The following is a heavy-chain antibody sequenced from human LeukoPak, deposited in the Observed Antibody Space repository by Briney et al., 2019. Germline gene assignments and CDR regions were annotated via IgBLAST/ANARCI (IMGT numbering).Heavy chain of an antibody. CDR2: ISSSGSLI. CDR3: ARMPSYSNYAFYFMDV. J-gene: IGHJ6*03. Sequence: LEWGSSISSSGSLIKYADSLRGRFTISRDNAKNSVYLQMNSLTAEDTAVYYCARMPSYSNYAFYFMDVWGKGTTVTVSS. D-gene: IGHD4-11*01. V-gene: IGHV3-21*01.